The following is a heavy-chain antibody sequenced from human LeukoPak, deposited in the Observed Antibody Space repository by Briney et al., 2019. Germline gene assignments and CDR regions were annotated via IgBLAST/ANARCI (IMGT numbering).Heavy chain of an antibody. CDR3: ASSPDDYVWGSYRFDY. J-gene: IGHJ4*02. CDR1: GGSFSGYY. CDR2: IYHSGST. D-gene: IGHD3-16*02. V-gene: IGHV4-34*01. Sequence: KTSETLSLTCAVYGGSFSGYYWSWIRQPPGKGLEWIWYIYHSGSTYYNPSLKSRVTISVDRSKNQFSLKLSSVTAADTAVYYCASSPDDYVWGSYRFDYWGQGTLVTVSS.